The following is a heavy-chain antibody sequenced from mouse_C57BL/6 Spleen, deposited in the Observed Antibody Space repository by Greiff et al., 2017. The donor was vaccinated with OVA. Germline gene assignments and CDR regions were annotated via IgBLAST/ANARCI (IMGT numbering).Heavy chain of an antibody. V-gene: IGHV1-61*01. J-gene: IGHJ2*01. Sequence: QVQLQRPGAELVRPGSSVKLSCKASGYTFTSYWMDWVKQRPGQGLEWIGNIYPSDSETHYNQKFKDKATLTVDKSSSTAYMQLSSLTSEDSAVYYCARERGYDYDFDYWGQGTTLTVSS. CDR1: GYTFTSYW. CDR2: IYPSDSET. D-gene: IGHD2-4*01. CDR3: ARERGYDYDFDY.